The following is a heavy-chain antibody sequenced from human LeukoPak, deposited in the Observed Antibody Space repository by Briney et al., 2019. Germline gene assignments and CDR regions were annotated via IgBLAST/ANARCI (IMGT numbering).Heavy chain of an antibody. CDR2: IGTAGDT. J-gene: IGHJ3*02. Sequence: PGGSLRLSCAASGFTFSTFDMHWVRQGTEKGLECVSGIGTAGDTHYPDSVKGRFTISRENAKNSLYLQMNSLRAGDTAVYYCARAGQWFSDAYYIWGQGTMVTVSS. CDR1: GFTFSTFD. D-gene: IGHD3-10*01. V-gene: IGHV3-13*01. CDR3: ARAGQWFSDAYYI.